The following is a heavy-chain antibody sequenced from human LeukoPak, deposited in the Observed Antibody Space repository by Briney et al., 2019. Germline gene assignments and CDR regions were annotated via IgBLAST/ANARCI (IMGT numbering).Heavy chain of an antibody. J-gene: IGHJ4*02. D-gene: IGHD4-17*01. Sequence: GGSLRLSCAASGFTFSSYAMNWVRQAPGKGLEWVSAISGSGGSTYYADSVKGRFTISRDNSKNTLYLQMNSLRAEDTAVYYCAKDRACYGDYGYFDYWGQGTLVTVSS. CDR3: AKDRACYGDYGYFDY. V-gene: IGHV3-23*01. CDR2: ISGSGGST. CDR1: GFTFSSYA.